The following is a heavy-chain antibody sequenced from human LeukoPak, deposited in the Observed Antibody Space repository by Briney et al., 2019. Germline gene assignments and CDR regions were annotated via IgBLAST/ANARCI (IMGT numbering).Heavy chain of an antibody. CDR3: AREREGYCPNGVCYRALDY. D-gene: IGHD2-8*01. CDR1: GGTFISYA. V-gene: IGHV1-69*05. Sequence: GASVKVSRKPSGGTFISYAISWVRQAPAQGLEWMGGIIPIFGTANYAQKFQGRVTITTDESTSTAYMELSSLRSEETAVYYCAREREGYCPNGVCYRALDYWGQGTLVTVSS. CDR2: IIPIFGTA. J-gene: IGHJ4*02.